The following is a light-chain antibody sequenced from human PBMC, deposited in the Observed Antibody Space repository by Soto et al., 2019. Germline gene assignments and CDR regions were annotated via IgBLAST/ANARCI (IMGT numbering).Light chain of an antibody. J-gene: IGKJ1*01. CDR2: SAY. V-gene: IGKV1-39*01. Sequence: DIQMTQSPSSLSASVGDRVTITCRASQNIDTYLNWYLQKPGQAPKLLIYSAYSLQSGVSPRFSGDGSGTDFTLTISSLQPEDIATYYCQQNYNFAQTFGQGTTV. CDR3: QQNYNFAQT. CDR1: QNIDTY.